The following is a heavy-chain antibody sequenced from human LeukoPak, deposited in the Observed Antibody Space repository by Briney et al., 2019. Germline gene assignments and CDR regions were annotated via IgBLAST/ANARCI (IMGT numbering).Heavy chain of an antibody. D-gene: IGHD6-13*01. Sequence: PSETLSLTCTVSGYSFSSGYYWGWIRQPPGKGLEWIGSIYHSGSTYYNPSLKSRVTISVDTSKNQFSLKLSSVTAADTAVYYCARATVAAAAPGGYWGQGTLVTVSS. CDR3: ARATVAAAAPGGY. V-gene: IGHV4-38-2*02. CDR1: GYSFSSGYY. CDR2: IYHSGST. J-gene: IGHJ4*02.